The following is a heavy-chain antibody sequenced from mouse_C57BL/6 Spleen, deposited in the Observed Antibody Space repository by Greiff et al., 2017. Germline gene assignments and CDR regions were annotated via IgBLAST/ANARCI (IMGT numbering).Heavy chain of an antibody. V-gene: IGHV3-6*01. J-gene: IGHJ1*03. CDR2: ISYDGSN. CDR3: ATLLRTPHWYFDV. Sequence: EVQLQQSGPGLVKPSQSLSLTCSVTGYSITSGYYWNWIRQFPGNKLEWMGYISYDGSNNYNPSLKNRISITRDTSKIQFFLKLNSVTTEDTATFYCATLLRTPHWYFDVWGTGTTVTVSS. CDR1: GYSITSGYY. D-gene: IGHD1-2*01.